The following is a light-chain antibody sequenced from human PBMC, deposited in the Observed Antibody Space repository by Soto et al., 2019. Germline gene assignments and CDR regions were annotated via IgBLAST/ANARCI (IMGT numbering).Light chain of an antibody. V-gene: IGKV3-15*01. Sequence: EIVLTQSPGTLSLSPVERATLSCRASQSVSSNYLAWYQQKPGQAPRLLIYGASTRATGIPVRFSGSGSGTEFTLTITSLQSEDFAVYYCQEYNNWHPITFGGGTKVDIK. J-gene: IGKJ4*01. CDR1: QSVSSN. CDR2: GAS. CDR3: QEYNNWHPIT.